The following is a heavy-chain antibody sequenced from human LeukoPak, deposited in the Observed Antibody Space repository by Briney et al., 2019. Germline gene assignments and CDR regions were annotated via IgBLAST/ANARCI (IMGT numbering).Heavy chain of an antibody. Sequence: GGSLRLSCAASGFTYSSYSMNWVRQAPGKGMEWVASISSSSRYKYYADSVNGRFTISRDNAKNSLYLQMNSLRAEDTAVYYCARYFGGGETFDYWGQGTLVTVSS. J-gene: IGHJ4*02. CDR3: ARYFGGGETFDY. CDR1: GFTYSSYS. CDR2: ISSSSRYK. D-gene: IGHD3-9*01. V-gene: IGHV3-21*01.